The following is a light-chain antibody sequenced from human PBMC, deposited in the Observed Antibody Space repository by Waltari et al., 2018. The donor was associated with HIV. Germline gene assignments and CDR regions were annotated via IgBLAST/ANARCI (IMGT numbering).Light chain of an antibody. V-gene: IGKV3-11*01. Sequence: EIVLTQSPATLSLSPGERATLSCRASQSISNYLAWYQQRPGQAPRLLIYDASNRATGIPARFRGSGYRTDFTLTISSLEPEDFAVYFCHQRSDWRTFGQGTKLEIK. CDR3: HQRSDWRT. J-gene: IGKJ2*01. CDR2: DAS. CDR1: QSISNY.